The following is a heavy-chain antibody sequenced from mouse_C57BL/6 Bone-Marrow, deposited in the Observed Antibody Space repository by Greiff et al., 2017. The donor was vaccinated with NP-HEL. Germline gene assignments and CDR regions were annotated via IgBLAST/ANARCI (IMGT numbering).Heavy chain of an antibody. CDR2: IYPRSGNT. V-gene: IGHV1-81*01. CDR3: ARWAYGTSFAY. Sequence: VQLQQSGAELARPGASVKLSCKASGYTFTSYGISWVKQRTGQGLEWIGEIYPRSGNTYYNEKFKGKATLTADKSSSTAYMELRSLTSEDSAVYFCARWAYGTSFAYWGQGTLVTVSA. CDR1: GYTFTSYG. J-gene: IGHJ3*01. D-gene: IGHD1-1*01.